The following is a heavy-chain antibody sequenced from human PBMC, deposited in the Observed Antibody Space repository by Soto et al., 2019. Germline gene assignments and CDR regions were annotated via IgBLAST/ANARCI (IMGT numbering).Heavy chain of an antibody. Sequence: GGSLRLSCAASGFSFSDCGMHWVRQAPGKGLEWVAVISYDGSNKYYADSVKGRLTISRDNSKNTLYLQMNTLRAEDTALYYCAKDSADNYESGPPPPGYYYGMDVWGQGTTVTVSS. D-gene: IGHD3-22*01. CDR3: AKDSADNYESGPPPPGYYYGMDV. CDR1: GFSFSDCG. J-gene: IGHJ6*02. V-gene: IGHV3-30*18. CDR2: ISYDGSNK.